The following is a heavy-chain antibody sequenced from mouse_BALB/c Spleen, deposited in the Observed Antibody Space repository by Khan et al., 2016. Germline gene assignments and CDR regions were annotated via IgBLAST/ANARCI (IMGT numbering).Heavy chain of an antibody. CDR2: IRYSGST. Sequence: EVQLQESGPGLVKPSQSLSLTCTVTGYSITSDYAWNWIRQFPGNKLEWMGYIRYSGSTTYNPSLKSRISLTRDTSKKPFFLPLYSGTTEDTATYYCTRSPTATRYFDVWGAGTTVTVSS. CDR1: GYSITSDYA. CDR3: TRSPTATRYFDV. V-gene: IGHV3-2*02. D-gene: IGHD1-2*01. J-gene: IGHJ1*01.